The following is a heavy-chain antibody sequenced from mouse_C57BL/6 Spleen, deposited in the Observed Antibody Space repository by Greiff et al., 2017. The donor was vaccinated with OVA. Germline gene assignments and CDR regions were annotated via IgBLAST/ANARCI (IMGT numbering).Heavy chain of an antibody. CDR1: GYAFSSSW. Sequence: VHLVESGPELVKPGASVKISCKASGYAFSSSWMNWVKQRPGKGLEWIGRIYPGDGDTNYTGKFKGKATLTADKSSSTAYMQLSSLTSEDSAVYFCAKEGTSYAMDYWGQGTSVTVSS. V-gene: IGHV1-82*01. J-gene: IGHJ4*01. CDR2: IYPGDGDT. CDR3: AKEGTSYAMDY. D-gene: IGHD3-3*01.